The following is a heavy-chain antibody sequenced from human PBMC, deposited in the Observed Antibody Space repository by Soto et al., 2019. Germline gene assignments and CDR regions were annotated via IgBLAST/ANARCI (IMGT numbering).Heavy chain of an antibody. D-gene: IGHD3-3*01. CDR2: IVVGSGNT. Sequence: QMQLVQSGPEVKKPGTSVTVSCKASGFTFTSSAVQWVRQARGQRLEWIGWIVVGSGNTNYAQKFQETVTITRDMTTSAAYMERRSLRSEDTAVYYCAAENGVEPHPRRPHYSDYGMDVWGQGTPVTVSS. CDR1: GFTFTSSA. CDR3: AAENGVEPHPRRPHYSDYGMDV. V-gene: IGHV1-58*01. J-gene: IGHJ6*02.